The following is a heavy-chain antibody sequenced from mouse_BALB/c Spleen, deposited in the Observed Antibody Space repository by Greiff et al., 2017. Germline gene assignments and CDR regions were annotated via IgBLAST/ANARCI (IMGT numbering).Heavy chain of an antibody. CDR2: IWAGGST. CDR1: GFSLTSYG. D-gene: IGHD1-1*01. CDR3: ARDPPYYGSTNWYFDV. Sequence: QVQLKESGPGLVAPSQSLSITCTVSGFSLTSYGVHWVRQPPGKGLEWLGVIWAGGSTNYNSALMSRLSISKDNSKSQVFLKMNSLQTDDTAMYYCARDPPYYGSTNWYFDVWGAGTTVTVSS. J-gene: IGHJ1*01. V-gene: IGHV2-9*02.